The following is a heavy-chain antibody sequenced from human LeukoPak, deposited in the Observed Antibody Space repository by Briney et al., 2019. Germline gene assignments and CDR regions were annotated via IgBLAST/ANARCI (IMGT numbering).Heavy chain of an antibody. CDR2: MNSDGTTT. D-gene: IGHD2-15*01. CDR1: GFTFSNYW. Sequence: GGSLRLSCAASGFTFSNYWMHWVRQAPGKGLVWVARMNSDGTTTNYADSMKGRFTISRDNAENTLFLQMNSPRAEDTAVYYCAREIATWSHAFDIWGQGTMVTVSS. J-gene: IGHJ3*02. V-gene: IGHV3-74*01. CDR3: AREIATWSHAFDI.